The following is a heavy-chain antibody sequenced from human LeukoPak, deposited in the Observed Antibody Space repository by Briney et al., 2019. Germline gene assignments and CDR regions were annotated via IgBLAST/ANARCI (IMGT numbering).Heavy chain of an antibody. D-gene: IGHD2-21*01. V-gene: IGHV3-21*01. CDR3: AREAWDQVISY. CDR2: ISRDSTYT. Sequence: PGGSLRLFCAVSGSTFSSYAMNWVRQAPGKGLEWVSSISRDSTYTYYADSVKGRFTISRDNGKNSLYLQMNSLRAEDTTVYYCAREAWDQVISYWGQGTLVTVSS. CDR1: GSTFSSYA. J-gene: IGHJ4*02.